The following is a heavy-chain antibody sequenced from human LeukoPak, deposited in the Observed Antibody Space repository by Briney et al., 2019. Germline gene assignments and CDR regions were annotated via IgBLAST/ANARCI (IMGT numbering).Heavy chain of an antibody. Sequence: PGGSLRLSCADSGFTLSSYSMNWVRQAPGKALEWVSYITSTATTTYYADSVKGRFTISRDNAKNSLYLQMNSLRAEDTAVYYCVRDRFYSFDYWGQGTLVTVSS. CDR3: VRDRFYSFDY. CDR2: ITSTATTT. J-gene: IGHJ4*02. CDR1: GFTLSSYS. V-gene: IGHV3-48*01. D-gene: IGHD4-11*01.